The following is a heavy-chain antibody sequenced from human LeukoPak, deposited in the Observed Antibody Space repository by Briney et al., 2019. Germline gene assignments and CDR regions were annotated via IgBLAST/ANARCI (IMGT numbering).Heavy chain of an antibody. CDR3: ARVVFPAYYHDSSGYPFAY. CDR1: GASISSGSNY. D-gene: IGHD3-22*01. J-gene: IGHJ4*02. CDR2: IYSSGST. V-gene: IGHV4-39*07. Sequence: SETLSLTCSVSGASISSGSNYWGWIRQPPGKTLEWIGSIYSSGSTYYNSSLQSRVIILIDTPKNHFSLILSSVTAADTAVYYCARVVFPAYYHDSSGYPFAYWGQGTLVTVSS.